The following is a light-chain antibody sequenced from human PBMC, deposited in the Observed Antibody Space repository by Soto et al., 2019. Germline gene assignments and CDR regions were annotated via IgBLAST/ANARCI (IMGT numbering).Light chain of an antibody. CDR1: QSVSSN. CDR3: QQYNSWPPWT. Sequence: EIVMTQSPATLSVSPGERATLSCRASQSVSSNLAWYQQKPGQAPRLLIYGASTRATGLSARFSGSGSGTEFTLTINSLQSEDFAVYYCQQYNSWPPWTFGQGTKVEI. J-gene: IGKJ1*01. V-gene: IGKV3-15*01. CDR2: GAS.